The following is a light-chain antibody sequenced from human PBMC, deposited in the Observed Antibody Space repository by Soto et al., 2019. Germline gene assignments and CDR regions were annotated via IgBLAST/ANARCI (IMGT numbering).Light chain of an antibody. Sequence: EIVMTQSPATLSVSPGERATLSCRASQIVSSNLACYQQKPVQAPSLFIYGASTRATGIPARFSGSGSGTEFTLTISSLQSEDFAVYYCQQYNNWPRTFGQGTKVDIK. CDR1: QIVSSN. V-gene: IGKV3-15*01. J-gene: IGKJ1*01. CDR3: QQYNNWPRT. CDR2: GAS.